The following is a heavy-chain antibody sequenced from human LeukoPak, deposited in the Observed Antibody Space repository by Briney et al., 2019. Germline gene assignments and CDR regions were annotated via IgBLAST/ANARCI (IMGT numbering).Heavy chain of an antibody. V-gene: IGHV3-23*01. J-gene: IGHJ4*02. CDR2: ISGSGGST. Sequence: PGGSLRLSCAASGFTFSSYAMSWVRQAPGKGLEWVSAISGSGGSTYYADSVKGRFTISRDSSKNTLYLQMNSLRAEDTAVYYCAKEGGYYYDSSGYPIDYWGQGTLVTVSS. CDR3: AKEGGYYYDSSGYPIDY. CDR1: GFTFSSYA. D-gene: IGHD3-22*01.